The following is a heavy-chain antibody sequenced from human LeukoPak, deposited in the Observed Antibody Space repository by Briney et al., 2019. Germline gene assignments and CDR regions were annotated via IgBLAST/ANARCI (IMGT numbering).Heavy chain of an antibody. V-gene: IGHV1-69*05. CDR2: IIPIFGTA. Sequence: SVKASCKASGGTFSSYAISWVRQAPGQGLEWMGGIIPIFGTANYAQKFQGRVTITTDESTSTAYMELSSLRSEDTAVYYCTAGISSTSADYWGQGTLVTVSS. CDR3: TAGISSTSADY. D-gene: IGHD2-2*01. CDR1: GGTFSSYA. J-gene: IGHJ4*02.